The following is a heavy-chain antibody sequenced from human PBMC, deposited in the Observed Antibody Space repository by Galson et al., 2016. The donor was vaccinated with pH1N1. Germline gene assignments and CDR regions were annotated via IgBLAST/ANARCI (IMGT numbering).Heavy chain of an antibody. Sequence: SVKVSCKASGYTFTGNYVHWVRQAPGQGLEWMGWINPDSGGTNYAQRFQGRVTMTRDTSISTAYMELSRLTSDDTAVYYCTRVGQLRSDFDPWGQGTLVTVSS. J-gene: IGHJ5*02. D-gene: IGHD3-16*01. CDR1: GYTFTGNY. V-gene: IGHV1-2*02. CDR2: INPDSGGT. CDR3: TRVGQLRSDFDP.